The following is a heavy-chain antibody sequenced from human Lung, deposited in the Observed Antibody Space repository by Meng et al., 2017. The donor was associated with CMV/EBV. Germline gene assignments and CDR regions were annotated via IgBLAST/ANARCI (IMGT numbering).Heavy chain of an antibody. J-gene: IGHJ4*02. D-gene: IGHD6-13*01. CDR1: GDTVSNNSVT. V-gene: IGHV6-1*01. CDR2: TYYRSKWYT. CDR3: ARGGRGAAAGQDY. Sequence: SXTXSLXCAISGDTVSNNSVTWNWIRQSPSRGLEWLGRTYYRSKWYTDYAVSVKSRITINPDTSKNQFSLNLNSVTPDDTAVYYCARGGRGAAAGQDYWGQGTLVTVSS.